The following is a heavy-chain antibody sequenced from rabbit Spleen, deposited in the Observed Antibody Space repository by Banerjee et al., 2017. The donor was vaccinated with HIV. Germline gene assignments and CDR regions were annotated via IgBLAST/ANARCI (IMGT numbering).Heavy chain of an antibody. D-gene: IGHD3-1*01. CDR1: GFSFSSGYD. CDR3: ARDSGTVGYVNAFNL. J-gene: IGHJ4*01. CDR2: IYAGGSGNT. Sequence: QEQMEESGGGLVQPEGSLTLTCTASGFSFSSGYDMCWVRQAPGKGLEWIACIYAGGSGNTYSATWAKGRFTISKASSTTVTLQMTSLTVADTATYFCARDSGTVGYVNAFNLWGPGTLVTVS. V-gene: IGHV1S45*01.